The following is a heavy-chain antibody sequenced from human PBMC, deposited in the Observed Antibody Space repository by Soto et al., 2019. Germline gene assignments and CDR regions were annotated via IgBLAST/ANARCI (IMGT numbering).Heavy chain of an antibody. D-gene: IGHD3-3*01. Sequence: QITLNESGPTVVKPTETLTLTCTFSGFSLTTSGVGVGWVRQSPGKAPEWLAFIYWDDDKRYSTSLKSRLAITKVTSKNQVVRTMANVDPADTATYYCAHRVLRAVFGLVTTTATYFDFWGQGTPVIVSS. CDR3: AHRVLRAVFGLVTTTATYFDF. CDR2: IYWDDDK. CDR1: GFSLTTSGVG. V-gene: IGHV2-5*02. J-gene: IGHJ4*02.